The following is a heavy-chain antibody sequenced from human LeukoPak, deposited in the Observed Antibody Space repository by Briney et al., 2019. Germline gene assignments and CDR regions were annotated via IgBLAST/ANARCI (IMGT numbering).Heavy chain of an antibody. V-gene: IGHV3-30-3*01. Sequence: GGSLRLSCAASGFTFSNYAIHWVRQAPGKGLEWVAVISYDGSNKYYADSVKGRFTISRANSKNALYLQMNSLRAEDTAVYYCARARVDIAMFTCLNWYFDLWGRGTLVTVSS. CDR2: ISYDGSNK. CDR3: ARARVDIAMFTCLNWYFDL. J-gene: IGHJ2*01. CDR1: GFTFSNYA. D-gene: IGHD5-18*01.